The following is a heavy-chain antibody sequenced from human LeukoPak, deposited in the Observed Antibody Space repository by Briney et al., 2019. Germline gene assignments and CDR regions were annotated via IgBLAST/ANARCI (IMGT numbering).Heavy chain of an antibody. J-gene: IGHJ4*02. CDR1: GDSINSLDL. CDR3: AGLVGRYSSGLYYYYFDY. CDR2: MNLSGTT. D-gene: IGHD3-22*01. Sequence: SGTLSLTCTVSGDSINSLDLWSWVRQPPGKGLEWIGEMNLSGTTHSNPSVKSRVTISIDKSKNQFFLNLSSVTAADTAVYYCAGLVGRYSSGLYYYYFDYWGQGTLVTVAS. V-gene: IGHV4-4*02.